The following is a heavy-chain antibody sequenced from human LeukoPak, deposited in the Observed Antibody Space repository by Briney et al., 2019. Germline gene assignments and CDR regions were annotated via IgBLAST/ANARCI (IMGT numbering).Heavy chain of an antibody. J-gene: IGHJ4*02. CDR3: ARHYYDSSGSPQLDY. D-gene: IGHD3-22*01. CDR2: IYPEDSDT. Sequence: GESLKISCTGSGYTFRYYWIGVVRRMPGKGLEGMGIIYPEDSDTKYSPSFQGQVTISADKSISTAYLQWSSLKASDTAMYYCARHYYDSSGSPQLDYWGQGTLVTVSS. CDR1: GYTFRYYW. V-gene: IGHV5-51*01.